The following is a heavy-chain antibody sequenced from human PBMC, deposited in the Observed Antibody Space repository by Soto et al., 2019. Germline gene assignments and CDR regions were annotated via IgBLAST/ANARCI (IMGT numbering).Heavy chain of an antibody. J-gene: IGHJ4*02. Sequence: SETLSLTCTVSGGSISSSNYFWGWIRQPPGKGLEWIGSIYYSGSTFYNPSLRSRVTMSVDTSKNQFSLKLTSVTAADTAVYYCASRSNDYGGAFDYWGKGTLVTVSS. D-gene: IGHD4-17*01. V-gene: IGHV4-39*01. CDR3: ASRSNDYGGAFDY. CDR2: IYYSGST. CDR1: GGSISSSNYF.